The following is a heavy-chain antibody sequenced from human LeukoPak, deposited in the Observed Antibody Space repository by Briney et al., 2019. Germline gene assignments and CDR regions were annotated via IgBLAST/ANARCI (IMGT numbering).Heavy chain of an antibody. V-gene: IGHV3-7*01. CDR2: IKQDGSEK. CDR3: ARDKYYDRYFDS. D-gene: IGHD3-22*01. Sequence: PGGSLRLSCVGSGFTFNSNWMSWVRQAPGKGLEWVANIKQDGSEKFYVDSVKGRFTISRDNAKNSVSLQMNRLRVDDTAVYYCARDKYYDRYFDSWGQGTLVTVSS. CDR1: GFTFNSNW. J-gene: IGHJ4*02.